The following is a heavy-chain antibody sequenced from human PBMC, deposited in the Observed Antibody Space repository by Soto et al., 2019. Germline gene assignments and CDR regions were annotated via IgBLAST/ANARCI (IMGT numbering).Heavy chain of an antibody. CDR1: GFSLSNARMG. D-gene: IGHD3-10*01. CDR3: ARIPYGSGSYYFDY. Sequence: QVTLKESGPVLVKPTETLTLTCTVSGFSLSNARMGVSWIRQPPGKALEWLAHIFSNDEKSYSTSLKSRLTISKDSSKSQVVLTMTNMDPVDIATYYCARIPYGSGSYYFDYWGQGTLVTVSS. V-gene: IGHV2-26*01. CDR2: IFSNDEK. J-gene: IGHJ4*02.